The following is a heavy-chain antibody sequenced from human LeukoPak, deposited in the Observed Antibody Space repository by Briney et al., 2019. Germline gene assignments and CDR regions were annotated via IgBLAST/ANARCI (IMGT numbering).Heavy chain of an antibody. D-gene: IGHD2-15*01. CDR1: GGSISSGGYY. CDR2: IYYSGST. CDR3: ARGGPRYCSGGSCFGWFDP. Sequence: SQTLSLTCTVSGGSISSGGYYWSWIRQHPGKGPEWIGYIYYSGSTYYNPSLKSRVTISVDTSKNQFSLKLSSVTAADTAVYYCARGGPRYCSGGSCFGWFDPWGQGTLVTVSS. V-gene: IGHV4-31*03. J-gene: IGHJ5*02.